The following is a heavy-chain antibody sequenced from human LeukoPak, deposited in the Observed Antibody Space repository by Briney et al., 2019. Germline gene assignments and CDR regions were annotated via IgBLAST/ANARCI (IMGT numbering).Heavy chain of an antibody. D-gene: IGHD5-18*01. Sequence: GGSLRLSCAASGFTFTNYAMNWVRQAPGKGLEWVGFIRSKAYGGTTEYAASVKGRFTISRDDSKSIAYLQMNSLKTEDTAVYYCTRGVSVAMVPSFDYWGQGTLVTVSS. J-gene: IGHJ4*02. CDR2: IRSKAYGGTT. CDR1: GFTFTNYA. CDR3: TRGVSVAMVPSFDY. V-gene: IGHV3-49*04.